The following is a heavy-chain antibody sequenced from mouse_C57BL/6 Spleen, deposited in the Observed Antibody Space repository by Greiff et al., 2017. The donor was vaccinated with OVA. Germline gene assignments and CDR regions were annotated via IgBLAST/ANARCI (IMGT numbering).Heavy chain of an antibody. V-gene: IGHV5-17*01. CDR1: GFTFSDYG. CDR3: ARRNYLGAMDD. CDR2: ISSGSSTI. D-gene: IGHD1-1*01. Sequence: EVQLVESGGGLVKPGGSLKLSCAASGFTFSDYGMHWVRQAPEKGLEWVAYISSGSSTIYYADTVKGRFTISRDNAKNTLFLQMTSLRSEDTAMYYWARRNYLGAMDDWGQGTSVTVSS. J-gene: IGHJ4*01.